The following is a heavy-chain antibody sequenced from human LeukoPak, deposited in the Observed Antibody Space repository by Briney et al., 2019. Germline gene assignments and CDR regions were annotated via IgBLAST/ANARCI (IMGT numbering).Heavy chain of an antibody. CDR2: ISDSSSTI. J-gene: IGHJ4*02. D-gene: IGHD3-10*01. CDR3: ATPPYGPKDY. Sequence: GGPLRLSCAASGFTFSSYSMNWVRQAPGKGLEWVSYISDSSSTIFYADSAKGRFTISRDNAKNSLYLQMNSLRDEDTAVYYCATPPYGPKDYWGQGTLVTVSS. CDR1: GFTFSSYS. V-gene: IGHV3-48*02.